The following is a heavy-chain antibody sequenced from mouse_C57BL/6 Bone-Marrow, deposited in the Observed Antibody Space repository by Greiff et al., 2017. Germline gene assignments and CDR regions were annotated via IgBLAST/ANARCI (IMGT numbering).Heavy chain of an antibody. CDR3: AKGPIYYDYDEGFDY. CDR2: INYDGSST. V-gene: IGHV5-16*01. CDR1: GFTFSDYY. J-gene: IGHJ2*01. D-gene: IGHD2-4*01. Sequence: DVQLVESEGGLVQPGSSMTLSCTASGFTFSDYYMAWVRQVPEKGLEWVANINYDGSSTYYLASLKSRFIISRDTAKNILYLQMSRLKSEDTATYYCAKGPIYYDYDEGFDYWGQGTTLTVSS.